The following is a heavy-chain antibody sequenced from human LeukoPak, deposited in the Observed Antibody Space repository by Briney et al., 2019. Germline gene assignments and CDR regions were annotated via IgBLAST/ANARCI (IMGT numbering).Heavy chain of an antibody. Sequence: ASVKVSCKASGYTFTNYGITWVRQAPGQGLEWMGWIGTYSGNTHYVQKFQGRVTMTTDTSTSTAYMELRSLRSDDTAVYYCARDHYDILTGYPPLDAFDIWGQGTMVTVSS. CDR1: GYTFTNYG. CDR3: ARDHYDILTGYPPLDAFDI. V-gene: IGHV1-18*01. J-gene: IGHJ3*02. CDR2: IGTYSGNT. D-gene: IGHD3-9*01.